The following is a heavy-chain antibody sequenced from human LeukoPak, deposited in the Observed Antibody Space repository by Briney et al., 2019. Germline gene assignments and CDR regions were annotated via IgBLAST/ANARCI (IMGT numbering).Heavy chain of an antibody. CDR2: ISLDGRST. Sequence: GGSLRLSCAASGFAFNDYTMHWVRQAPGKGLEWVSLISLDGRSTYYADSVKGRFAISRGNSKNSLYLQMNSLRTEDTALYYCAKDWGVAAAGSLDYWGQGTLVTVSS. CDR1: GFAFNDYT. V-gene: IGHV3-43*01. J-gene: IGHJ4*02. CDR3: AKDWGVAAAGSLDY. D-gene: IGHD6-13*01.